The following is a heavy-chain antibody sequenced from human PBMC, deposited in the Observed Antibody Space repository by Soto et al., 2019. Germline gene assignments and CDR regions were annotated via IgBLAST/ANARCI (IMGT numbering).Heavy chain of an antibody. V-gene: IGHV1-69*02. CDR1: GGTFSSYT. CDR2: IIPILGIA. D-gene: IGHD6-13*01. CDR3: ARLLVLDYYYGMDV. J-gene: IGHJ6*02. Sequence: QVQLVQSGAEVKKPGSSVKVSCKASGGTFSSYTISWVRQAPGQGLEWMGRIIPILGIANYAQKFQGRVTITADKSTSTAYMELSSLRSEDTAVYYCARLLVLDYYYGMDVWGQGTTVTXSS.